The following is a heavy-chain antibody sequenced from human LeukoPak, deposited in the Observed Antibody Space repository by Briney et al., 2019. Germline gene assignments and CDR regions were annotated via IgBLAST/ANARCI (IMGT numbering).Heavy chain of an antibody. CDR3: ARDRIVVGGWFDP. Sequence: GASVKVSCKASGGTFSSYAISWVRQAPGQGLEWMGRIIPILGIANYAQKFQGRVTITAGKSTSTAYMELSSLRSEDTAVYYCARDRIVVGGWFDPWGQGTLVTVSS. J-gene: IGHJ5*02. V-gene: IGHV1-69*04. CDR2: IIPILGIA. D-gene: IGHD1-26*01. CDR1: GGTFSSYA.